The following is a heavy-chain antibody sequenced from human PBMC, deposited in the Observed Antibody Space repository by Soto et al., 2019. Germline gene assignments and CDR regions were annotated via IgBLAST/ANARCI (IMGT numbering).Heavy chain of an antibody. D-gene: IGHD2-8*01. CDR1: GYTFTTYD. Sequence: QVQLVQSGAEVKKSGASVKVSCKASGYTFTTYDISWVRQAPGQGLEWMGWISAFNGNTNYAQKLQGRVTMTTDTSTSTADMELRSLRSDDTAVYYCARAVSHFYHYYYMDVWGKGTTVTVSS. V-gene: IGHV1-18*01. CDR2: ISAFNGNT. J-gene: IGHJ6*03. CDR3: ARAVSHFYHYYYMDV.